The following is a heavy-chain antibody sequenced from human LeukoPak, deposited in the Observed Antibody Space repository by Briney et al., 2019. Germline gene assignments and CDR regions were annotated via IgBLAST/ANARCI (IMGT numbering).Heavy chain of an antibody. CDR1: GFTFSIHS. V-gene: IGHV3-21*01. D-gene: IGHD4-23*01. Sequence: TGGSLRLSCAPSGFTFSIHSMNWVRQAAGKGLEWVSSITATSRNIYYADSVKGRFTISRDNAKHSLYLQMNSLRVEDTALYYCARVRSVGGNPHAFNIWGEGTMVTVSS. CDR2: ITATSRNI. CDR3: ARVRSVGGNPHAFNI. J-gene: IGHJ3*02.